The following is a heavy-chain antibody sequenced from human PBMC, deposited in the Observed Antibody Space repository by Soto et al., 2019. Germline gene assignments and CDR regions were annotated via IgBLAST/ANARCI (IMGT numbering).Heavy chain of an antibody. CDR2: INSDGSST. CDR1: GFTFSSYW. CDR3: ARNRGFGESPYYYYYMDV. Sequence: GGSLRLSCAASGFTFSSYWMHWVRQAPGKGLVWVSRINSDGSSTSYADSVKGRFTISRDNAKNTLYLQMNSLRAEDTAVYYCARNRGFGESPYYYYYMDVWVKGTTVTVSS. D-gene: IGHD3-10*01. J-gene: IGHJ6*03. V-gene: IGHV3-74*01.